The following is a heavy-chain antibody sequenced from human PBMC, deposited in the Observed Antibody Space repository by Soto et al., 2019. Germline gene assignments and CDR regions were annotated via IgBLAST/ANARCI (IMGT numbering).Heavy chain of an antibody. V-gene: IGHV4-34*01. CDR1: GGSFSGYY. CDR2: INHSGST. J-gene: IGHJ6*02. Sequence: SETLSLTCAVYGGSFSGYYWSWIRQPPGKGLEWIGEINHSGSTDYNTSLKSRVTISVDTSKNQFSLKLSSVTAADTAVYYCARELRYFDWLPSGSLSYYYYGMDVWGQGTTVT. D-gene: IGHD3-9*01. CDR3: ARELRYFDWLPSGSLSYYYYGMDV.